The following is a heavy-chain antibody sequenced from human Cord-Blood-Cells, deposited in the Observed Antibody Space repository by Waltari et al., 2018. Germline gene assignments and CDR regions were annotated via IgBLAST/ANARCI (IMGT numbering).Heavy chain of an antibody. CDR2: INHSGST. J-gene: IGHJ4*02. V-gene: IGHV4-34*01. CDR1: GGSFSGYY. Sequence: QVQLQQWGAGLLKPSETLSLTCAVYGGSFSGYYWSWIRRPPGKGLEWIGEINHSGSTNYNPSLKSRVTISVDTSKNQFSLKLSSVTAADTAVYYCARGVRGYDYFDYWGQGTLVTVSS. CDR3: ARGVRGYDYFDY. D-gene: IGHD5-12*01.